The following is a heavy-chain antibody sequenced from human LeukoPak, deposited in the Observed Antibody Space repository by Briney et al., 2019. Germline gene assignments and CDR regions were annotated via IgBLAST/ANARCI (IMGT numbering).Heavy chain of an antibody. CDR2: ISSSGGGT. J-gene: IGHJ4*02. Sequence: GGSLRLSCAVSGITLSNYGMSWVRQAPGKGLEWVAGISSSGGGTNYADSVKGRFTISRDNPKNTLYLQMNGLRAEDTAVCFCAKRGVVIRVILVGFHKEAYYFDSWGQGALVTVSS. CDR3: AKRGVVIRVILVGFHKEAYYFDS. CDR1: GITLSNYG. V-gene: IGHV3-23*01. D-gene: IGHD3-22*01.